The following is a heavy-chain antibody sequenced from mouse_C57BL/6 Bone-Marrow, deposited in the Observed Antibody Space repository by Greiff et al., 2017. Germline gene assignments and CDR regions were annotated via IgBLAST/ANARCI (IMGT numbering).Heavy chain of an antibody. CDR3: ARGGGYTTGYFDV. Sequence: EVHLVESGPGLVKPSQSLSLTCSVTGYSITSGYYWNWIRQFPGNKLEWMGYISYDGSNNYNPSLKNRISITRDTSKNQFFLKLNSVTNEDTATYYCARGGGYTTGYFDVWGTGTTVTVSS. CDR2: ISYDGSN. D-gene: IGHD1-1*01. J-gene: IGHJ1*03. CDR1: GYSITSGYY. V-gene: IGHV3-6*01.